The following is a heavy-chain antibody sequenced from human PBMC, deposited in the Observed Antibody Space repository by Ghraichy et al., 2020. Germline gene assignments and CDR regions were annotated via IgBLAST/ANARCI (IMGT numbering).Heavy chain of an antibody. CDR1: GGSISSYY. CDR2: IYYSGST. Sequence: SQTLSLTCTVSGGSISSYYWSWIRQPPGKGLEWIGYIYYSGSTNYNPSLKSRVTISVDTSKNQFFLKLSSVTAADTAVYYCARAGIAAAGVDYWGQGTLVTVSS. CDR3: ARAGIAAAGVDY. J-gene: IGHJ4*02. V-gene: IGHV4-59*01. D-gene: IGHD6-13*01.